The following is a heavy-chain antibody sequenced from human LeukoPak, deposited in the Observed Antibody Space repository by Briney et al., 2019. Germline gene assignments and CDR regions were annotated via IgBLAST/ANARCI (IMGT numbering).Heavy chain of an antibody. CDR3: ARANGGDSGDALDI. CDR1: GGSFGSFG. CDR2: IVPFLDIT. Sequence: GASVKVSCKASGGSFGSFGISWERQAPGQGLEWMGRIVPFLDITNYAQKFQDRVTITADKSTSTVFMELSSLRSEDTAVYYCARANGGDSGDALDIWGQGTMVAVSS. V-gene: IGHV1-69*04. D-gene: IGHD4-23*01. J-gene: IGHJ3*02.